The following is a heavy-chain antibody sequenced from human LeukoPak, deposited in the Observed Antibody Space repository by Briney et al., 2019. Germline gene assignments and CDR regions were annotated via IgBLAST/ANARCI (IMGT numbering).Heavy chain of an antibody. Sequence: GGSLRLSCVASGSTFSSYWMHWVRQAPGKGLVWVSHINSDGSSTSYADYVKGRFTMSRDNAKNTLYLQMNSLRAEDTAVYYCAKFAGSYDSHDYWGQGTLVTVSS. CDR3: AKFAGSYDSHDY. D-gene: IGHD3-10*01. CDR1: GSTFSSYW. J-gene: IGHJ4*02. CDR2: INSDGSST. V-gene: IGHV3-74*01.